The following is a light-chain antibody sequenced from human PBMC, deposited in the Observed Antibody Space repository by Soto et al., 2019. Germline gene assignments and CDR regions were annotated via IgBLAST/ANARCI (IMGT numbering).Light chain of an antibody. V-gene: IGKV3-15*01. Sequence: IVMTQSPATLPVSPGERTTLACRASQSVNSNLAWYQQKPDQDPRLIIYGASTSASGIPARFSGSGSGTEFTLTISSLQSEDFAVYYCQEYDNWPQYTFGQGTKREIK. CDR1: QSVNSN. J-gene: IGKJ2*01. CDR3: QEYDNWPQYT. CDR2: GAS.